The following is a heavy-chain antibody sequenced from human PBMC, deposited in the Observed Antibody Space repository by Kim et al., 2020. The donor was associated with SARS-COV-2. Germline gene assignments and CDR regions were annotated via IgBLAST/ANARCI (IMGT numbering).Heavy chain of an antibody. D-gene: IGHD1-26*01. J-gene: IGHJ4*02. CDR3: ARDGVGAHDY. CDR2: NT. V-gene: IGHV1-18*01. Sequence: NTNYAHKLQGRVTMTTDTSTRTAYMELRSLRCDDTAVYYCARDGVGAHDYWGQGTLVTVSS.